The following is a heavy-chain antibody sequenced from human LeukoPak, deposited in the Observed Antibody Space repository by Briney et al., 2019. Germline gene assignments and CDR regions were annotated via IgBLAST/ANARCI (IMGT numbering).Heavy chain of an antibody. D-gene: IGHD6-13*01. CDR3: AGDRERGSWPYYFDS. Sequence: SETLSLTCTVSGGSINSDDYYWSWIRQPPGKGLEWIGYIYYSGSTYYNPSLESPLTISIDTSKNQFSLKLTSVTAADTAVYYCAGDRERGSWPYYFDSWGQGTLVTVSS. CDR1: GGSINSDDYY. CDR2: IYYSGST. J-gene: IGHJ4*02. V-gene: IGHV4-30-4*01.